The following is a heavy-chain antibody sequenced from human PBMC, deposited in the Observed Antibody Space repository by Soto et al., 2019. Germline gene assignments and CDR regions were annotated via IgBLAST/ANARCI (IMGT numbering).Heavy chain of an antibody. Sequence: EVQLVESGGGSVQPGGSLRLSCATSGFTLRNYWMVWVRQAPGKGLARVANIKEDGGGKYFGDSVRGRFTVSRDNDTNSLYLQMNNLRAEDTAVYYCARDGYGYNSLDNWCQGALGTDSS. CDR1: GFTLRNYW. D-gene: IGHD3-16*02. J-gene: IGHJ4*02. CDR3: ARDGYGYNSLDN. CDR2: IKEDGGGK. V-gene: IGHV3-7*01.